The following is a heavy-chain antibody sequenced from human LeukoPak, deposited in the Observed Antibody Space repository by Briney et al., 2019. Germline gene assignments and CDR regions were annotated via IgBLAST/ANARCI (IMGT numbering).Heavy chain of an antibody. CDR2: ISSSGSTI. CDR1: GFTFSSYE. V-gene: IGHV3-48*03. Sequence: PGGSLRLSCAASGFTFSSYEMNWVRQAPGKGLEWVSYISSSGSTIYYADSVEGRFTISRDNAKNSLYLQMNSLRAADTAVYYCASANTGYSSGWPDYWGQGTLVTVSS. J-gene: IGHJ4*02. D-gene: IGHD6-19*01. CDR3: ASANTGYSSGWPDY.